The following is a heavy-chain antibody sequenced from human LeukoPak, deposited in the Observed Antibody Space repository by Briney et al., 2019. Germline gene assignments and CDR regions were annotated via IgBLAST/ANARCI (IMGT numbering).Heavy chain of an antibody. J-gene: IGHJ6*02. Sequence: SETLSLTCTVSGGSISSSSYYWGWIRQPPGKGLEWIGSIYYSGSTYYNPSLKSRVTISVDMSKNQFSLKLSSVTAADTAVYYCARVDILTGPFSMDVWGQGTTVTVSS. CDR2: IYYSGST. CDR3: ARVDILTGPFSMDV. D-gene: IGHD3-9*01. CDR1: GGSISSSSYY. V-gene: IGHV4-39*01.